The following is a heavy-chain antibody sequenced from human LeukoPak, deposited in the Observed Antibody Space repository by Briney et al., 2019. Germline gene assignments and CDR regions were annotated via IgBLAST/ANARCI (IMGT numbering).Heavy chain of an antibody. CDR2: MNPNSGNT. D-gene: IGHD2-21*02. CDR3: ARWFCGGDCYFTPSDIANWYFDL. V-gene: IGHV1-8*01. J-gene: IGHJ2*01. Sequence: GASVKVSCKASGYTFTSYDINWVRQATGQGLEWMGWMNPNSGNTGYAQKFQDRVTMTRNTSISTAYMELSSLRSEDTAVYYCARWFCGGDCYFTPSDIANWYFDLWGRGTLVTVSS. CDR1: GYTFTSYD.